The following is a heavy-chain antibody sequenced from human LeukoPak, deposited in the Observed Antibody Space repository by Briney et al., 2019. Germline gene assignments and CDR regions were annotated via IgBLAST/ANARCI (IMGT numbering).Heavy chain of an antibody. CDR3: AREGLDYYDSSGYLYYFDY. J-gene: IGHJ4*02. Sequence: SETLSLTCAVYGGSFSGYYWSWIRQPPGKGLEWIGEINHSGSTNYNPSLKSRVTISVDTSKNQFSLKLSSVTAADTAVYYCAREGLDYYDSSGYLYYFDYWGQGTLVTVSS. V-gene: IGHV4-34*01. D-gene: IGHD3-22*01. CDR2: INHSGST. CDR1: GGSFSGYY.